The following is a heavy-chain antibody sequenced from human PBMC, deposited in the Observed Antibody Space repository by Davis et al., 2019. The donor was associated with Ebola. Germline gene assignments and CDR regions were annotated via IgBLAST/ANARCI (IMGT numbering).Heavy chain of an antibody. J-gene: IGHJ4*02. D-gene: IGHD1-7*01. V-gene: IGHV5-51*01. CDR2: IYPGDSEI. CDR1: GYSFTSYW. Sequence: GESLKISCKGSGYSFTSYWIGWVRQMPGKGLEWMGIIYPGDSEIRYSPSFQGQVTIPADKSISTASLQWSSLKASDTAMYYCARQRGGTASRYFDYWGQGTLVTVSS. CDR3: ARQRGGTASRYFDY.